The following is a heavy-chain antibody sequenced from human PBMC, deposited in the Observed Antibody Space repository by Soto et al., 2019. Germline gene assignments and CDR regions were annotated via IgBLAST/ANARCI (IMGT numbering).Heavy chain of an antibody. CDR1: GFTFSSYG. D-gene: IGHD6-19*01. J-gene: IGHJ4*02. Sequence: QVQLVESGGGVVQPGRSLRLSCAASGFTFSSYGMHWVRQAPGKGLEWVAVISYDGSNKYYADSVKGRFTISRDNSKNALYLQVNSLRAEDTAVYYCAMVVAGAFDYWGQGTLVTVSS. CDR3: AMVVAGAFDY. CDR2: ISYDGSNK. V-gene: IGHV3-30*03.